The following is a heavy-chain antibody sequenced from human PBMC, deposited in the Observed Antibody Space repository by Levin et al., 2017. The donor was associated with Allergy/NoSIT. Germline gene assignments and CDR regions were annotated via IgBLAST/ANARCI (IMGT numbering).Heavy chain of an antibody. CDR2: IYPGDSDT. Sequence: SGGSLRLSCKGSGYSFTSYWIGWVRQMPGKGLEWMGIIYPGDSDTRYSPSFQGHVTISADKSITTAYLQWNSLKASDTAMYYCARQAAVAGPGIDYWGQGTLVTVSA. D-gene: IGHD6-19*01. J-gene: IGHJ4*02. CDR3: ARQAAVAGPGIDY. CDR1: GYSFTSYW. V-gene: IGHV5-51*01.